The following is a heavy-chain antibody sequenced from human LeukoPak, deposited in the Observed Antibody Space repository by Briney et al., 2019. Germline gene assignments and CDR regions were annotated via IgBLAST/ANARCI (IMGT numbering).Heavy chain of an antibody. CDR2: INTDGSRT. Sequence: GGSLRLSCAASGFTFSKYWMHWVRHAPGKGLVWVSRINTDGSRTNYADSVKGRLSISRDNAKNTLYLQMNSLRAEDTAVYYCARGYSGGFDYWGQGTLVTVSS. V-gene: IGHV3-74*01. J-gene: IGHJ4*02. CDR3: ARGYSGGFDY. D-gene: IGHD1-1*01. CDR1: GFTFSKYW.